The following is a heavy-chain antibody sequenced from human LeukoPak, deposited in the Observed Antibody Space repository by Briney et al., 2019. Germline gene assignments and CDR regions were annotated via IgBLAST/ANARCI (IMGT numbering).Heavy chain of an antibody. V-gene: IGHV4-30-2*01. Sequence: SETLSLTCTVSGGSISSGGYYWSWIRQPPGKGLEWIGYIYHSGSTYYNPSLKSRVTISVDRSKNQFSLKLSSVTAADTAVYYCARTFYYFDYWGQGTLVTVSS. J-gene: IGHJ4*02. CDR1: GGSISSGGYY. CDR3: ARTFYYFDY. CDR2: IYHSGST. D-gene: IGHD2/OR15-2a*01.